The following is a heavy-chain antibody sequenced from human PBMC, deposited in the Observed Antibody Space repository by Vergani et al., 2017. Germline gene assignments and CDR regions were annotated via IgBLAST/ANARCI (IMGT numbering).Heavy chain of an antibody. J-gene: IGHJ3*02. V-gene: IGHV3-66*02. CDR1: EFTVSSNY. CDR3: ARDGACSGGSCKDAFDI. D-gene: IGHD2-15*01. CDR2: IYSGGST. Sequence: EVQLVESGGGLVQPGGSLRLSCAASEFTVSSNYMSWVRQAPGKGLEWVSVIYSGGSTYYADSVKGRFTISRDNSKNTLYLQMNSLRAEDTAVYYCARDGACSGGSCKDAFDIWGQGTMVTVSS.